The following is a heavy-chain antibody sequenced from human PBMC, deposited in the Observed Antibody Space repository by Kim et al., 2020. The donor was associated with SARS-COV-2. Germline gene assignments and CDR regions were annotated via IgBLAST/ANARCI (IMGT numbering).Heavy chain of an antibody. V-gene: IGHV4-31*03. CDR2: IYYSGST. CDR3: ANLRYSDWLLHY. D-gene: IGHD3-9*01. CDR1: GGSISSGGYY. Sequence: LRLSCTVSGGSISSGGYYWSWIRQHPGTGLEWIGYIYYSGSTSYNPSLKSRVTISVDTSKNQFSLKLSSVTAADTAVYYCANLRYSDWLLHYWGQGTLVNVSS. J-gene: IGHJ4*02.